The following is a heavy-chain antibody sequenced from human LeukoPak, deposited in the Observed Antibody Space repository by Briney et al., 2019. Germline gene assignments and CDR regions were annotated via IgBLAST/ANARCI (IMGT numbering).Heavy chain of an antibody. Sequence: GGSLRLSCAASGFIFSSYAMTWVRQAPGKGLEWVSSISSSGSSPYYADSVKGRFIISRDNSKNTVNLEMSSLSVEDAAVYYCGKDKEVIPAVKVAAWGQGTLVAVSS. CDR1: GFIFSSYA. D-gene: IGHD2-2*01. J-gene: IGHJ5*02. CDR2: ISSSGSSP. CDR3: GKDKEVIPAVKVAA. V-gene: IGHV3-23*01.